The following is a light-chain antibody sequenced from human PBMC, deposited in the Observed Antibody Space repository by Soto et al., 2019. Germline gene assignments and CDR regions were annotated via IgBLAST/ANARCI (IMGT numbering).Light chain of an antibody. CDR2: EVS. CDR1: SSDVGDYKY. V-gene: IGLV2-14*01. CDR3: SSYTSSSTPVL. J-gene: IGLJ2*01. Sequence: QSALTQPASVSGSPGQSITISCTGTSSDVGDYKYVSWYQQHPGKAPKLMIYEVSNRPSGVSNRFSGSKSGNTASLTISGLQAEDEADYYCSSYTSSSTPVLFGGGTKLPVL.